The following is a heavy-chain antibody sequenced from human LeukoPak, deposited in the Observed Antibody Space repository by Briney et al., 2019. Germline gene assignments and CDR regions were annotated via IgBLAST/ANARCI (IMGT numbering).Heavy chain of an antibody. CDR3: AXAXGGDGGXXX. V-gene: IGHV3-48*04. CDR1: EFTFSRYS. CDR2: ISRTGSAI. Sequence: GGSLRLSCVASEFTFSRYSVNWVRQAPGTGLEWVSHISRTGSAIYYADSVKGRFTISRDNAKNSLYLQMNSLRAEDTAVYYCAXAXGGDGGXXXWGQGXLXTVSS. D-gene: IGHD2-21*01. J-gene: IGHJ5*02.